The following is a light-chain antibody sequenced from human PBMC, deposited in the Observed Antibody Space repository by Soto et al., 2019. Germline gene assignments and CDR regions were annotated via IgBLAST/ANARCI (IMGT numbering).Light chain of an antibody. CDR1: SSNIGSKT. CDR2: SNY. CDR3: SAWDARLNGYV. J-gene: IGLJ1*01. Sequence: QSVLTQPPSASGTPGQRLTISCSGSSSNIGSKTVNWYQQLPGTAPKLLIYSNYQRPSGVPDRFSGSKSGTSASLAISGLQSEDEADHYCSAWDARLNGYVFGTGTQLTVL. V-gene: IGLV1-44*01.